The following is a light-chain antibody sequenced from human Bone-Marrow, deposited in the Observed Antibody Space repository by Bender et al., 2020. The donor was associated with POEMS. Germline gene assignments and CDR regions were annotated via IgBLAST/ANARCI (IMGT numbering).Light chain of an antibody. Sequence: QSALTQPASVSGSPGQSITISCTGTSSDVGSYNLVSWYQQHPGKAPKLIIHEGYKRPSGVSNRFSGSKSGTSASLAITGLQAEDEGDYYCQSYDNSLGGWVFGGGTKLTVL. J-gene: IGLJ3*02. CDR2: EGY. V-gene: IGLV2-14*02. CDR1: SSDVGSYNL. CDR3: QSYDNSLGGWV.